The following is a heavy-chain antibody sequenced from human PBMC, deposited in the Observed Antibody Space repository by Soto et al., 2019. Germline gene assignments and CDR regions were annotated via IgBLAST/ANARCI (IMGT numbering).Heavy chain of an antibody. Sequence: SESLSLTCAVYVGSFSGYYWSWVRQPPGKGLEWIGEINHSGSTNYNPSLKSRVTISVDTSKNQFSLKLSSVTAADTAVYYCAIPAGSTVTTVHYYYGMDVWGQGTTVTVSS. CDR2: INHSGST. V-gene: IGHV4-34*01. J-gene: IGHJ6*02. CDR3: AIPAGSTVTTVHYYYGMDV. D-gene: IGHD4-17*01. CDR1: VGSFSGYY.